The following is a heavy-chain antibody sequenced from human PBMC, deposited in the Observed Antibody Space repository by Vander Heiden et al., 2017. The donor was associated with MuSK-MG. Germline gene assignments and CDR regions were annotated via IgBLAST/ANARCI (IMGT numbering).Heavy chain of an antibody. CDR3: ARDRGDTAMVRRPNNWFDP. J-gene: IGHJ5*02. Sequence: QVQLVQSGAEVKKPGASVKVSCKASGYTFTGYYMHWVRQAPGQGLEWMGWINPNSGGTNYAQKFQGRVTMTRDTSISTAYMELSRLRSDDTAVYYCARDRGDTAMVRRPNNWFDPWGQGTLVTVSS. V-gene: IGHV1-2*02. CDR1: GYTFTGYY. CDR2: INPNSGGT. D-gene: IGHD5-18*01.